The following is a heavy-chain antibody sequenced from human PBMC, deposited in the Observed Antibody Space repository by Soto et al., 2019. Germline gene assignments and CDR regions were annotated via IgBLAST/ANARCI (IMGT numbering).Heavy chain of an antibody. J-gene: IGHJ3*02. CDR3: AIVKRRCAFDI. CDR2: FDPENGET. Sequence: ASVKVSCKASGYTFTSYYMHWVRQAPGKGLEWMGGFDPENGETIYAQKFQGRVTMTEDTSTDTAHMELSSLRSEDTAVYYCAIVKRRCAFDIWGQGTMVTVSS. V-gene: IGHV1-24*01. CDR1: GYTFTSYY.